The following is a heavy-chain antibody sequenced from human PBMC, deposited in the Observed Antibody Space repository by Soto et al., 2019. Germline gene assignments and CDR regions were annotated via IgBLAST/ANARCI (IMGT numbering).Heavy chain of an antibody. CDR2: INHSGST. CDR1: GGSFSGYY. CDR3: ARLVVGSSGVDWFDP. J-gene: IGHJ5*02. Sequence: SETLSLTCAVYGGSFSGYYWSWIRQPPGKGLEWIGEINHSGSTNYNPSLKSRVTISVDTSKNQFSLKLSSVTAADTAVYYCARLVVGSSGVDWFDPRGQGTLVTVSS. V-gene: IGHV4-34*01. D-gene: IGHD6-6*01.